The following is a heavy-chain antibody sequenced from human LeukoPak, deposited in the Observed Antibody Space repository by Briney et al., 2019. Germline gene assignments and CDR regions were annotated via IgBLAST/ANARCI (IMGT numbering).Heavy chain of an antibody. D-gene: IGHD1-26*01. Sequence: ASVKVSCKASGYIFSSYYMYWVRQAPGQGLEWMGIINPSGGSIRYAQKFQGRVTMTRDTSISTAYMELSRLRSDDTAVYYCARAPSGSLTPFDYWGQGTLVTVSS. CDR2: INPSGGSI. CDR1: GYIFSSYY. J-gene: IGHJ4*02. V-gene: IGHV1-46*01. CDR3: ARAPSGSLTPFDY.